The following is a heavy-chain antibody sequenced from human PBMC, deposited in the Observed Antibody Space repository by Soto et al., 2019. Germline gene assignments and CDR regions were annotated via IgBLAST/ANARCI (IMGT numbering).Heavy chain of an antibody. J-gene: IGHJ4*02. CDR3: ARARAEYIDY. CDR2: IYYSGST. Sequence: SETQSLTCTVSGGSISSYDWSWIRQHPGKGLEWIGYIYYSGSTYYNPSLKSRVTISVDTSKNQFSLKLSSVTAADTAVYYCARARAEYIDYWGQGTLVTVSS. D-gene: IGHD5-12*01. CDR1: GGSISSYD. V-gene: IGHV4-59*12.